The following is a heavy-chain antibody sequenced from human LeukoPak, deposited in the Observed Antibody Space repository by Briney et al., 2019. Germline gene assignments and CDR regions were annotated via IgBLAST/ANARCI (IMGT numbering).Heavy chain of an antibody. J-gene: IGHJ4*02. CDR2: IYYSGST. CDR1: GGSISSYY. V-gene: IGHV4-59*12. CDR3: ARGVENYDFWSGSAINYFDY. Sequence: SETLSLTCTVSGGSISSYYWSWIRQPPGKGLEWIGYIYYSGSTNYNPSLKSRVTISVDTSKNQFSLKLSSVTAADTAVYYCARGVENYDFWSGSAINYFDYWGQGTLVTVSS. D-gene: IGHD3-3*01.